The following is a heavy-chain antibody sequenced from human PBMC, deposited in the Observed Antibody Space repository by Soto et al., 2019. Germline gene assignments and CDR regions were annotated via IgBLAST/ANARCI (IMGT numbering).Heavy chain of an antibody. CDR1: GFTFSDYS. D-gene: IGHD2-2*03. CDR3: ATVGYCSSTSCQTRYYYYGMDV. J-gene: IGHJ6*02. Sequence: GGSLRLSCAASGFTFSDYSMNWVRQAPGKGLEWGSYISRSGSDIYYADSVKGRFTISRDNAKNSLFLQMNSLRAEDTPVYYCATVGYCSSTSCQTRYYYYGMDVWGQGTTVTVSS. V-gene: IGHV3-11*01. CDR2: ISRSGSDI.